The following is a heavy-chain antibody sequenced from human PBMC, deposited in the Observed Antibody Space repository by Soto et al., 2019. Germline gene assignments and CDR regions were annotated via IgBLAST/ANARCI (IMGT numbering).Heavy chain of an antibody. D-gene: IGHD6-6*01. Sequence: GGSLRLSCAASGFTFGSYGMHWVRQAPGKGLEWVAVISYDGSNKYYADSVKGRFTISRDNSKNTLYLQMNSLRAEDTAVYYCVVALAARTYFDYWGQGTLVTVSS. J-gene: IGHJ4*02. CDR2: ISYDGSNK. CDR1: GFTFGSYG. CDR3: VVALAARTYFDY. V-gene: IGHV3-30*03.